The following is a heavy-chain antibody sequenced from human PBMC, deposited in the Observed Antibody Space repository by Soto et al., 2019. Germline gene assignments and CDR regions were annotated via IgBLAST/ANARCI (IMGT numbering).Heavy chain of an antibody. CDR2: ISAYNGNT. Sequence: QVQLVQSGAEVKKPGASVKVSCKASGYTFTSYGISWVRQAPGQGLEWMGWISAYNGNTNYAQKLQGRVTMTTDTSTSTAYMELRSLRCDDTALYYCARDKRNYDFWSGYLSGMDVRGQGTTVTASS. CDR1: GYTFTSYG. CDR3: ARDKRNYDFWSGYLSGMDV. D-gene: IGHD3-3*01. V-gene: IGHV1-18*01. J-gene: IGHJ6*02.